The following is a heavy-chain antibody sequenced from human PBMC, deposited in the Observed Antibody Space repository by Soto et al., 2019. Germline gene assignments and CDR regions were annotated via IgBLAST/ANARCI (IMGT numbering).Heavy chain of an antibody. J-gene: IGHJ6*02. V-gene: IGHV3-23*01. CDR2: ISGSGGST. CDR1: GFTFSSYA. D-gene: IGHD3-10*01. CDR3: AKDRGSGSYYGYYYYGMDV. Sequence: EVQLLESGGGLVQPGGSLRLSCAASGFTFSSYAMSWVRQAPGKGLEWVSAISGSGGSTYYADSVKGRFTISRDNSKNTLYLQMNSLRAEDTAVYYCAKDRGSGSYYGYYYYGMDVWGQGTTVTVSS.